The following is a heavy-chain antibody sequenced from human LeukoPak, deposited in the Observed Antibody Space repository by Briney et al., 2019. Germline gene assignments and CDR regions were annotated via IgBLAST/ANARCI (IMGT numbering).Heavy chain of an antibody. V-gene: IGHV4-30-4*07. CDR1: GGSISSGGYS. CDR2: IYYSGST. Sequence: PSETLSLTCAVSGGSISSGGYSWSWIRQPPGTGLEWIGYIYYSGSTYYNPSLKSRVTISVDTSKNQFSLKLSSVTAADTAVYYCARSPLKYRSLYYFDYWGQGTLVTVSS. D-gene: IGHD1-1*01. J-gene: IGHJ4*02. CDR3: ARSPLKYRSLYYFDY.